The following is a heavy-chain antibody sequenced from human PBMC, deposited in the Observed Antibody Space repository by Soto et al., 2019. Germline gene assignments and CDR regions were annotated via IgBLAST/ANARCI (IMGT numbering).Heavy chain of an antibody. V-gene: IGHV4-59*01. CDR1: GGSISSYY. CDR3: ARDKVNIGVDGTHYFYGMDV. CDR2: IYYSGST. J-gene: IGHJ6*02. D-gene: IGHD6-19*01. Sequence: TLSLTCTVSGGSISSYYWSWIRQPPGKGLEWIGYIYYSGSTKYNPSLKSRVTISVDTSKNQFSLKLSSVTAADTAVYYCARDKVNIGVDGTHYFYGMDVWGQGTTVTVSS.